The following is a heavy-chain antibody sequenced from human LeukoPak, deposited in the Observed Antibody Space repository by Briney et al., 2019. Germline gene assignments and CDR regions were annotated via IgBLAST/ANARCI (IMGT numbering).Heavy chain of an antibody. CDR3: ARDGSSWCGYFQH. J-gene: IGHJ1*01. Sequence: ETLSLTCTVSGGSISSYYWSWIRQPPGKGLEWIGEINHSGSTNYNPSLKSRVTISVDTSKNQFSLKLSSVTAADTAVYYCARDGSSWCGYFQHWGQGTLVTVSS. CDR2: INHSGST. V-gene: IGHV4-34*01. CDR1: GGSISSYY. D-gene: IGHD6-13*01.